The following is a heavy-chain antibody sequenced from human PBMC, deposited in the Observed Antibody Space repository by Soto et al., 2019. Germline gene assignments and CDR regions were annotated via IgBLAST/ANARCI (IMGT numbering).Heavy chain of an antibody. J-gene: IGHJ4*02. V-gene: IGHV3-48*02. CDR2: ISTSTSSTI. CDR1: GFTFSTYS. D-gene: IGHD6-19*01. Sequence: EVQLVESGGNLVQPGGSLRLSCAASGFTFSTYSMNWVRQAPGKGLEWVSYISTSTSSTIYYADSVKGRFTISRDNAKNSLYLQMYSLRDEDTAVYYCARDRAVAGYFDYWGQGTLVTVSS. CDR3: ARDRAVAGYFDY.